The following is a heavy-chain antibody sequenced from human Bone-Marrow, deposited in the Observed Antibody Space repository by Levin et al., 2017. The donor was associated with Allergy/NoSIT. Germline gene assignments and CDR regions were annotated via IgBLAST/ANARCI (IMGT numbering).Heavy chain of an antibody. V-gene: IGHV5-51*06. Sequence: KVSCAPSGYPFTTFWVGWVRQLPGKGLEWVGIIYPGDSNIAYSPSFEGRVTMSADRSISTAYLEWSTLRASDTATYYCARVAAYSNDFDSWGQGSLVSVSS. J-gene: IGHJ4*01. CDR3: ARVAAYSNDFDS. CDR1: GYPFTTFW. CDR2: IYPGDSNI. D-gene: IGHD4-11*01.